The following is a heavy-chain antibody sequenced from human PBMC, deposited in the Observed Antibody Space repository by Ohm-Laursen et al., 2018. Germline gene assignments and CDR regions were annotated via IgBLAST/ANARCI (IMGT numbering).Heavy chain of an antibody. Sequence: TLSLTCTVSGGSISSYYWSWIRQPPGKGLEWIGYIYYSGSTNYNPSLKSRVTISVDTSKNQFSLKLSSVTAADTAVYYCARHLVGVDPHSGYVDYWGQGTLVTVSS. V-gene: IGHV4-59*08. CDR2: IYYSGST. D-gene: IGHD1-26*01. CDR1: GGSISSYY. J-gene: IGHJ4*02. CDR3: ARHLVGVDPHSGYVDY.